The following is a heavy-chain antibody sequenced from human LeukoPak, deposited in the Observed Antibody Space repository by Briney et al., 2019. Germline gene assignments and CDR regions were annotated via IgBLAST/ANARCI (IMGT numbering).Heavy chain of an antibody. J-gene: IGHJ4*02. CDR1: GFTFDDYA. Sequence: PGRSLRLSCAASGFTFDDYAMHWVRQAPGKGLEWVSGISWKSGSIGYADSAKGRFTISRDNAKNSLYLQMNSLRAEDTAVYYCAREVGEDSSDYAFDYWGQGTLVTVSS. V-gene: IGHV3-9*01. D-gene: IGHD3-22*01. CDR3: AREVGEDSSDYAFDY. CDR2: ISWKSGSI.